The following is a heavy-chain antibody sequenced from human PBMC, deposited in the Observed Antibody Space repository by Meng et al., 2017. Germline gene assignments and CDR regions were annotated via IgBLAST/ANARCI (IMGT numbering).Heavy chain of an antibody. D-gene: IGHD3-3*01. V-gene: IGHV1-18*01. CDR3: ARGGYDFWSGYYLPNYYYGMGV. CDR1: GYTFTSYG. CDR2: ISAYNGNT. Sequence: ASVKVSCKASGYTFTSYGISWVRQAPGQGLEWMGWISAYNGNTNYAQKLQGRVTMTTDTSTSTAYMELSSLRSEDTAVYYCARGGYDFWSGYYLPNYYYGMGVWGQGNTV. J-gene: IGHJ6*01.